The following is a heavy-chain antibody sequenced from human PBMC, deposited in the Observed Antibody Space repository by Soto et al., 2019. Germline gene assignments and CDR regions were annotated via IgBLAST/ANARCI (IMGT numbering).Heavy chain of an antibody. Sequence: PGGSLRLSCAASGFTFSNYAMSWVRQAPGKGLEWVSAISGSGGSTYYADSVKGRFTISRDNSKNTLYLQMNSLRAEDTAVYYCAKDGPFIVVPAVMAYYFDYWGQGT. CDR2: ISGSGGST. J-gene: IGHJ4*02. D-gene: IGHD2-2*01. CDR1: GFTFSNYA. CDR3: AKDGPFIVVPAVMAYYFDY. V-gene: IGHV3-23*01.